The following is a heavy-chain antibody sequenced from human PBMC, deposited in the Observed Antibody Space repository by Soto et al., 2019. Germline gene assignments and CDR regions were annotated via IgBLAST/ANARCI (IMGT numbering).Heavy chain of an antibody. D-gene: IGHD2-2*01. CDR1: GFTFSSYA. CDR2: ISYDGSNK. J-gene: IGHJ4*02. CDR3: ARGPSSLTRFDY. Sequence: GGSLRLSCTASGFTFSSYAMHWVRQAPGKGLEWVAVISYDGSNKYYADSVKGRFTISRDNSKNTLYLQVNSLRAEDTAVYYCARGPSSLTRFDYWGQGTLVTVYS. V-gene: IGHV3-30-3*01.